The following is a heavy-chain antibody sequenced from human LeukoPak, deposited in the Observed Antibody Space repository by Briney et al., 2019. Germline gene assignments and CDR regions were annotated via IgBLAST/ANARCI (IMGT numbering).Heavy chain of an antibody. CDR3: ASGASGSYYSYPFDY. J-gene: IGHJ4*02. V-gene: IGHV4-39*01. CDR2: IYYSGST. CDR1: GGSISSSSYY. Sequence: SETLSLTCTVSGGSISSSSYYWGWIRQPPGKGLEWIGSIYYSGSTYYNPSLKSRVTISVDTSKNQFSLKLSSATAADTAVYYCASGASGSYYSYPFDYWGQGTLVTVSS. D-gene: IGHD3-10*01.